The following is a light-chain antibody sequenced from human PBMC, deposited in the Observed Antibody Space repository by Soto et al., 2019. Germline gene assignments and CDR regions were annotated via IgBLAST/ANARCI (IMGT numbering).Light chain of an antibody. CDR3: QHHFSLPHT. CDR2: WAS. V-gene: IGKV4-1*01. Sequence: DIVMTQSPESLAVSVGETVTIKCKSSQSVLFTSTNKHYLVWYQQKEGQPPRLLMFWASTRESGVPDRFSGNGSGTEFTLSISNLQADDVAAYYCQHHFSLPHTFGQGTKLEIK. J-gene: IGKJ2*01. CDR1: QSVLFTSTNKHY.